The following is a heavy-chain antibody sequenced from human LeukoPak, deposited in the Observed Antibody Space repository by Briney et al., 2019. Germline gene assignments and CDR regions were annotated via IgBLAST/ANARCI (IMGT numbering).Heavy chain of an antibody. CDR2: ISYDGSNK. CDR1: GFTFSSYA. D-gene: IGHD6-13*01. CDR3: ARSIVAAGKIDY. V-gene: IGHV3-30*04. J-gene: IGHJ4*02. Sequence: GGSLRLSCAASGFTFSSYAMHWVRQAPGKGLEWVAVISYDGSNKYYADSVKGRFTISRDNSKNTLYLQMNSLRAEDTAVYYCARSIVAAGKIDYWGQGTLVTVSS.